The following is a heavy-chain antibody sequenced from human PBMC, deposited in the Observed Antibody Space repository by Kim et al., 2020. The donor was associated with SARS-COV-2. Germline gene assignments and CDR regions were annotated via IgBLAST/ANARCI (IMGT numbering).Heavy chain of an antibody. CDR1: GYTLTELS. CDR3: ATGSTMVRGYGMDV. J-gene: IGHJ6*02. CDR2: FDPEDGET. D-gene: IGHD3-10*01. V-gene: IGHV1-24*01. Sequence: ASVKVSCKVSGYTLTELSMHWVRQAPGKGLEWMGGFDPEDGETIYAQKFQGRVTMTEDTSTDTAYMELSSLRSEDTAVYYCATGSTMVRGYGMDVWGQGTTVTVSS.